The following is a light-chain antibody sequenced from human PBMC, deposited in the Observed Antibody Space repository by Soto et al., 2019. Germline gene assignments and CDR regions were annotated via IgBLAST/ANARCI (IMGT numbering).Light chain of an antibody. V-gene: IGKV1-5*03. Sequence: EIEMTQSPSTLSASVGDRVTITCRASQSISSWLAWYQQKPGKAPKLLIYKASSLESGVPSRFSGSGSGTEFTLTISSLQPDDFAPYYCQQYNSYSRPFGQGGKVDIK. CDR1: QSISSW. J-gene: IGKJ1*01. CDR3: QQYNSYSRP. CDR2: KAS.